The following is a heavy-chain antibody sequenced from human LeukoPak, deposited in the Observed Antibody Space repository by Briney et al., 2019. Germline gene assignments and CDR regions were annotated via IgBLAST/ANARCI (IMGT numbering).Heavy chain of an antibody. CDR2: ISYDGSNK. J-gene: IGHJ4*02. CDR1: GFTFSSYG. V-gene: IGHV3-30*03. D-gene: IGHD2-2*01. CDR3: ARVMGRYCSSTSCYVDY. Sequence: GRSLRLSCAASGFTFSSYGMHWVRQAPGKGLEWVAVISYDGSNKYYADSVKGRFTISRDNSKNTLYLQMNSLRAEDTAVYYCARVMGRYCSSTSCYVDYWGQGTLVTVSS.